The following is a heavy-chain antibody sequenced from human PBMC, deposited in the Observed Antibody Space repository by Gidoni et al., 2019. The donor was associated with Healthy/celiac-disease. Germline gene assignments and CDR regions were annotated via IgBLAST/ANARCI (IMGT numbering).Heavy chain of an antibody. CDR2: ISAYNGNT. Sequence: QVQLVQSGAAVKKPGASVKLYCKASGYTFASYGIIWVRQAPGLGLEWMGWISAYNGNTNYAQKLQGRVTMTTDTSTSTAYMELRSLRSDDTAVYYCARDLPTVTKGLFDYWGQGTLVTVSS. J-gene: IGHJ4*02. CDR1: GYTFASYG. CDR3: ARDLPTVTKGLFDY. V-gene: IGHV1-18*01. D-gene: IGHD4-4*01.